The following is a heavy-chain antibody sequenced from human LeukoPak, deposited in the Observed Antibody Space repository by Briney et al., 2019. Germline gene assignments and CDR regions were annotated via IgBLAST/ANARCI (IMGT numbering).Heavy chain of an antibody. CDR1: GYTFTGHY. CDR3: ARDDYYGSGSYYHYYYMDV. V-gene: IGHV1-2*02. J-gene: IGHJ6*03. D-gene: IGHD3-10*01. Sequence: ASVKVSCKASGYTFTGHYIHWVRQAPGQGLEWMGWINPKNAGTNYAQKFQGRVTMTRDTSTGTAYMELSRLRSDDTAVYYCARDDYYGSGSYYHYYYMDVWGKGTTVTISS. CDR2: INPKNAGT.